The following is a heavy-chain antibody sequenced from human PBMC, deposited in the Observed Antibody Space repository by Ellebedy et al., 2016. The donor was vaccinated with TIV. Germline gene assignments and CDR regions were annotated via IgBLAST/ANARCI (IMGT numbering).Heavy chain of an antibody. CDR1: GFTFDDYA. V-gene: IGHV3-9*01. J-gene: IGHJ6*02. CDR2: ISWNSGSI. CDR3: AKDMGKAARYYYYYGMDV. D-gene: IGHD6-25*01. Sequence: PGGSLRLSCAASGFTFDDYAMHWVRQAPGKGLEWVSGISWNSGSIGYADSVKGRFTISRDNAKNSLYLQMNSLRAEDTALYYCAKDMGKAARYYYYYGMDVWGQGTTVTVSS.